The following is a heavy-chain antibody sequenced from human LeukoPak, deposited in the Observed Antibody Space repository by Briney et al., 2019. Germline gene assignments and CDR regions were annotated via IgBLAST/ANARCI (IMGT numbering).Heavy chain of an antibody. CDR2: IYSGGST. Sequence: GGSLRLSCAASGFTVSSNYMSWVRQAPGKGLEWVSVIYSGGSTYYAGSVKGRFTISRDNSKNTLYLQMNSLRAEDTAVYYCARDYDSSGYRSYYYYGMDVWGQGTTVTVSS. V-gene: IGHV3-66*01. CDR1: GFTVSSNY. J-gene: IGHJ6*02. D-gene: IGHD3-22*01. CDR3: ARDYDSSGYRSYYYYGMDV.